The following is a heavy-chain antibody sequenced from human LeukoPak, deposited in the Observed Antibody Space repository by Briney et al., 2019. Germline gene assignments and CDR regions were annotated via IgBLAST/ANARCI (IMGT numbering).Heavy chain of an antibody. J-gene: IGHJ4*02. V-gene: IGHV3-66*01. D-gene: IGHD1-7*01. CDR1: GFTVSSNY. CDR3: ARDNQKLLGFDY. Sequence: GGSLRLSRAASGFTVSSNYMSWVRQAPGKGLEWVSVIYSGGSTYYADSVKGRFTISRDNSKNTLYLQMNSLRAEDTAVYYCARDNQKLLGFDYWGQGTLVTVSS. CDR2: IYSGGST.